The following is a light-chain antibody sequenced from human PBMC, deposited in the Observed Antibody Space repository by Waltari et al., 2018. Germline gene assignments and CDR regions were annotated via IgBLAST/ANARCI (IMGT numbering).Light chain of an antibody. Sequence: DIQMIQSPSSLSASVGDRVTISCQASQDIANYLNWYQQKPGKAPKLLIYLASNLETGVPSRFSGSGSGAYFTFTISSLQPEDIATYYCQHYDNLLLTFGGGTKVEIK. CDR3: QHYDNLLLT. CDR2: LAS. J-gene: IGKJ4*01. CDR1: QDIANY. V-gene: IGKV1-33*01.